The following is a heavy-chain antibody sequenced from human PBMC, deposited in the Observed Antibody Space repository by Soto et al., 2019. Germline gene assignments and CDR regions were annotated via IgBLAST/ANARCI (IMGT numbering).Heavy chain of an antibody. J-gene: IGHJ3*02. Sequence: EEQLVESGGGLVRPGGSLRLSCAVSGFTVKANFMNRIRQAPGKEPQWVAVLYPGPGTYYADSLKGRFTISRDDYTNTLFLQLINIRAEDTAVYYCARQCGGDCSNAFTMWGQGTMVTVSS. CDR2: LYPGPGT. CDR1: GFTVKANF. D-gene: IGHD2-21*01. V-gene: IGHV3-66*04. CDR3: ARQCGGDCSNAFTM.